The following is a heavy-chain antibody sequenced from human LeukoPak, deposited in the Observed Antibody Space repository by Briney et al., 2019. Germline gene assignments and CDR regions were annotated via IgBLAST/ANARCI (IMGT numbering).Heavy chain of an antibody. Sequence: GGSLRLSCTASGFTFDDYAIHWVRQTPGKGLEWVSGISWNSGNINYADSVKGRFTISRDNAKNSLYLQMNSLRPDDTAFYYCTRGRLSGYSYGYYFDYWGQGTSVTVSS. CDR1: GFTFDDYA. CDR3: TRGRLSGYSYGYYFDY. D-gene: IGHD5-18*01. V-gene: IGHV3-9*01. CDR2: ISWNSGNI. J-gene: IGHJ4*02.